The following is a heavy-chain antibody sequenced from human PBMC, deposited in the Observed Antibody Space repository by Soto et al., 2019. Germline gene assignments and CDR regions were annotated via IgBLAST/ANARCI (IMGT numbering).Heavy chain of an antibody. D-gene: IGHD5-12*01. CDR2: IDIAGDT. V-gene: IGHV3-13*01. Sequence: EVQLVESGGGLVQPGGSLRLSCAASGFTLSSYDMHWVRQGSGKGLEWVSAIDIAGDTYYPDSVKGRFSISREHAKNSLNLQINSLRAGDTAVYYCVRAARWLQSRYFDLWGRGTLVTVSS. J-gene: IGHJ2*01. CDR3: VRAARWLQSRYFDL. CDR1: GFTLSSYD.